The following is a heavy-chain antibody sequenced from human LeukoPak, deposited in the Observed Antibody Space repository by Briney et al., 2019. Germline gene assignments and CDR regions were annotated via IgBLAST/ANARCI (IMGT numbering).Heavy chain of an antibody. Sequence: SETLSLTCAAYGGSFSGYYWSWIRQPPGKRLEWIGEINHSGSTNYNPSLKSRVTISVDTSKNQFSLKLSSVTAADTAVYYCARDGGYDSSGYHLLGLYYYGMDVWGQGTTVTVSS. D-gene: IGHD3-22*01. CDR1: GGSFSGYY. J-gene: IGHJ6*02. CDR3: ARDGGYDSSGYHLLGLYYYGMDV. V-gene: IGHV4-34*01. CDR2: INHSGST.